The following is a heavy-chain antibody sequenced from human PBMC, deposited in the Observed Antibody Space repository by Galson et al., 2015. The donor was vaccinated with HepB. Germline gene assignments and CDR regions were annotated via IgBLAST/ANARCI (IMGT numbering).Heavy chain of an antibody. CDR2: ISTRSTYI. CDR1: GFTLGSYF. Sequence: SLRLSCAGSGFTLGSYFMNWVRQAPGKGLEWVAYISTRSTYIYYADSLRGRFTISRDDAKNSLYLQMNNLRVDDTAVYYCATELRHNSGWFALDSWGQGTLVTVSS. D-gene: IGHD6-19*01. J-gene: IGHJ4*02. V-gene: IGHV3-21*06. CDR3: ATELRHNSGWFALDS.